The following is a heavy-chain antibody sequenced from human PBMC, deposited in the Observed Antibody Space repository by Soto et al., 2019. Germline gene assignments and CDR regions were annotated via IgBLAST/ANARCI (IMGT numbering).Heavy chain of an antibody. CDR3: AKGSRMWTPDY. V-gene: IGHV1-3*01. Sequence: ASVKVSCKASGYTFTSNYVHWVRRAPGQALEWLGWIAAGNGNTRFSQKFQGRVTITRDTSATTAYMELTSLRSEDTAVYYCAKGSRMWTPDYWGQGTLVTVSS. J-gene: IGHJ4*02. D-gene: IGHD2-21*01. CDR2: IAAGNGNT. CDR1: GYTFTSNY.